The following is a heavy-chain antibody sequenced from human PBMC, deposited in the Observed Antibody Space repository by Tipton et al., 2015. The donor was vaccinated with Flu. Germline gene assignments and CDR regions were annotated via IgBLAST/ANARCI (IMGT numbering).Heavy chain of an antibody. CDR3: VRQNCGGDCYPDS. D-gene: IGHD2-21*02. Sequence: QLVQSGAEVKKPGESLKISCKGSGSSFSSYWIAWVRQMPGKGLEWMGIIYPDDSDTKYSPSFQGHVTFSADKSGNTAYLQWSSLQASDTAIYFCVRQNCGGDCYPDSWGPGTLVTVSS. J-gene: IGHJ4*02. CDR1: GSSFSSYW. V-gene: IGHV5-51*01. CDR2: IYPDDSDT.